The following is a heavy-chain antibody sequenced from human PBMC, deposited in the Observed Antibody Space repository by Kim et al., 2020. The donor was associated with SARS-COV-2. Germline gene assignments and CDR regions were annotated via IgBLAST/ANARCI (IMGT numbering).Heavy chain of an antibody. Sequence: SETLSLTCTVSVGSISSYYWSWIRQPPGKGLEWIGYLYYSRSTNYNPSLKSRVTISVDTSKNQFSLKLSSVTAADTAVYYCARGSSLLWFGELLRDREYFQHWGQGTLVTVSS. D-gene: IGHD3-10*01. CDR2: LYYSRST. CDR3: ARGSSLLWFGELLRDREYFQH. CDR1: VGSISSYY. J-gene: IGHJ1*01. V-gene: IGHV4-59*01.